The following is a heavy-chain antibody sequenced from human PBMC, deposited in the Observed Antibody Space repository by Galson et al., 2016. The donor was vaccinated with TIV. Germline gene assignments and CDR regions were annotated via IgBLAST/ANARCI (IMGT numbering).Heavy chain of an antibody. V-gene: IGHV6-1*01. J-gene: IGHJ6*02. CDR3: SRGNWNYGMGGAMDV. CDR1: GDSVYGNTAA. CDR2: TYYTSKWNT. Sequence: CAISGDSVYGNTAAWNWVRQSPSRGLEWLGRTYYTSKWNTDYAVSVKGRIIIRPDTSMNQVSLHLSSVIPDDTAVYYCSRGNWNYGMGGAMDVWGRGTTVTVSS. D-gene: IGHD1-7*01.